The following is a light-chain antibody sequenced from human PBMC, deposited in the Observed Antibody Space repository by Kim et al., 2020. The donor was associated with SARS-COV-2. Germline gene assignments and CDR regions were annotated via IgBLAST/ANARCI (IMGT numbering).Light chain of an antibody. CDR3: QHSQT. CDR1: QSISSW. Sequence: DIQMTQSPSTLSASVGDRVTITCRASQSISSWLDWYQQKPGKAPKLLIYDASSLQSGVPSRFSGSESGTEFTLTISSLQPDDFATYYCQHSQTFGQGTKVDIK. J-gene: IGKJ1*01. CDR2: DAS. V-gene: IGKV1-5*01.